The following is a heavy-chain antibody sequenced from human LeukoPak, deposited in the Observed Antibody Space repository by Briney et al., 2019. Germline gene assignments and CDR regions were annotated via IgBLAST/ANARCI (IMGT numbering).Heavy chain of an antibody. V-gene: IGHV1-18*01. CDR1: GYTFTSYG. CDR2: ISAYNGNT. CDR3: ARDSCSSTSCYRPSFD. D-gene: IGHD2-2*02. Sequence: ASVKVSCKASGYTFTSYGISWVRQAPGQGLEWMGWISAYNGNTNYAQKLQGRVTMATDTSTSTAYMELRSLRSDDTAVYYCARDSCSSTSCYRPSFDWGQGTLVTVSS. J-gene: IGHJ4*02.